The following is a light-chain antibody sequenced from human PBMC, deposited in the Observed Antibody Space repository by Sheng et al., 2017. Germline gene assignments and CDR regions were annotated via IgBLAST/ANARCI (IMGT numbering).Light chain of an antibody. CDR3: AAWDDSLRGVV. V-gene: IGLV3-21*03. CDR2: DDS. CDR1: DIGSKT. Sequence: SYELTQPPSVSVAPGKTARITCGENDIGSKTVHWYQQKPGQAPVLVVYDDSDRPSGVPDRFSGSKSGTSASLAISGLRSEDEADYYCAAWDDSLRGVVFGGGTRLTVL. J-gene: IGLJ2*01.